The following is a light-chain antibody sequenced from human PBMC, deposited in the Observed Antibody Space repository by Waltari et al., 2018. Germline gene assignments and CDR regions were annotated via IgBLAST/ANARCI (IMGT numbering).Light chain of an antibody. CDR2: EVT. Sequence: QSALTQPPSASGSPGQSVTISCTGTSSDIGGYNYVSWYQQRTGKAPKLLIYEVTKRPSGFPDPFSGSKSANTPSLTVSGLQAEDEADYYCSSYAGSNYVAFGGGTKLTVL. J-gene: IGLJ2*01. V-gene: IGLV2-8*01. CDR1: SSDIGGYNY. CDR3: SSYAGSNYVA.